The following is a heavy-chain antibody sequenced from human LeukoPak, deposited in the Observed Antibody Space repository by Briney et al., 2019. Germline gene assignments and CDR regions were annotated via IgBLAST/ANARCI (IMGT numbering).Heavy chain of an antibody. J-gene: IGHJ3*02. D-gene: IGHD3-22*01. Sequence: SVKVSCKASGGTFSSYAISWVRQAPGQGLEWMGRIIPIFGTANYAQKFQGRVTITTDESTSTAYMELSSLRSEDTAVYYCAREIASSMIVVVIITGGAFDIWGQGTMVTVSS. CDR3: AREIASSMIVVVIITGGAFDI. V-gene: IGHV1-69*05. CDR1: GGTFSSYA. CDR2: IIPIFGTA.